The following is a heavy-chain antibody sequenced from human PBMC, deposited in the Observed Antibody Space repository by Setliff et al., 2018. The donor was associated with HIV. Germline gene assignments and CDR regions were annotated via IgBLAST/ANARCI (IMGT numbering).Heavy chain of an antibody. D-gene: IGHD3-22*01. V-gene: IGHV4-34*01. CDR3: ARDPKHSSSGDLEY. CDR2: INHGGST. J-gene: IGHJ4*02. CDR1: GESFSGYY. Sequence: SETLSLTCAVYGESFSGYYWSWIRQPPGEGLEWIGEINHGGSTNYNPSLKGRVTISVDTSKNQFSLKLTSVTAADTAVYYCARDPKHSSSGDLEYWGQGTLVTVSS.